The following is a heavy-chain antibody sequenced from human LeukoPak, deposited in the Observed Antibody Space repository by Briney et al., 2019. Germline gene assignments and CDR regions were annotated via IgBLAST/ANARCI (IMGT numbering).Heavy chain of an antibody. D-gene: IGHD3-3*01. J-gene: IGHJ5*02. Sequence: PSETLSLTCTVSGDSISSYYWSWIRQPAGKGLEWIGRIYTTGSTNYNPSLKSRVTMSVDTSKNQFSLKLSSVTAADTAVYYCARDWGITIFGVSYEWFDPWGQGTLVTVSS. V-gene: IGHV4-4*07. CDR1: GDSISSYY. CDR3: ARDWGITIFGVSYEWFDP. CDR2: IYTTGST.